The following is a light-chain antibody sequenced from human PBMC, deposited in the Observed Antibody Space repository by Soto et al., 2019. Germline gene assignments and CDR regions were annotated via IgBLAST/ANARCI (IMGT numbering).Light chain of an antibody. CDR1: QSISSW. V-gene: IGKV1-5*01. J-gene: IGKJ1*01. CDR2: DDS. CDR3: QQSYSSPT. Sequence: DIQMTQSPSTLSASVGDRVTITCRASQSISSWLAWYQQKPGKDPKXLIYDDSSLESGVPSRFSGSGSGTDFTLTINSLQPEDFATYYCQQSYSSPTFGQGTKVDIK.